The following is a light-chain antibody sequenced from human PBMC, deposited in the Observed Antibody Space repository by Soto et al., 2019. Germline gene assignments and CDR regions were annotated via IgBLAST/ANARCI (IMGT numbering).Light chain of an antibody. CDR2: EGS. Sequence: QSALTQPASGSGSPGQSITISCTGTSSDVGSYNLVSWYQQHPGKAPKLMIYEGSKRPSGVSNRCSGSKSGNTASLTISGLQAEDEADYYCCSYAGSSTFVVFGGGTKLTVL. CDR3: CSYAGSSTFVV. CDR1: SSDVGSYNL. J-gene: IGLJ3*02. V-gene: IGLV2-23*03.